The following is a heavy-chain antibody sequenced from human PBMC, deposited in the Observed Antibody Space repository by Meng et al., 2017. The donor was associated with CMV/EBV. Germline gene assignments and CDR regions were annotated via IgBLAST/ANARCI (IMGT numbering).Heavy chain of an antibody. CDR1: GYTFTGYY. J-gene: IGHJ2*01. D-gene: IGHD1-7*01. V-gene: IGHV1-2*02. CDR3: ATYIGNYINWYFDL. CDR2: INPNSGGT. Sequence: VQLVPVGAELTKSGASVKVACQASGYTFTGYYMHWVRQAPEQGLEWMGWINPNSGGTNYAQKFQGRVTMTRDTSISIAYMELSRLRSDDTAVYYCATYIGNYINWYFDLWGRGTLVTVSS.